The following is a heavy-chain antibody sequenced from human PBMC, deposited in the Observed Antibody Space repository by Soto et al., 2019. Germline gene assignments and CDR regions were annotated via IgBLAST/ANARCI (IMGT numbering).Heavy chain of an antibody. CDR1: GYTFTSYT. D-gene: IGHD6-13*01. J-gene: IGHJ4*02. CDR2: INAGNGDT. CDR3: ARLALWFSTSDFYFDY. V-gene: IGHV1-3*01. Sequence: QVHLVQSGAEVKKPGASVKVSCKASGYTFTSYTIHWVRQAPGHRLECRGWINAGNGDTKYSQKFQGRVTITSDTSATSAYMELSSLRSEDTAVYYCARLALWFSTSDFYFDYWGQGTPVTVSS.